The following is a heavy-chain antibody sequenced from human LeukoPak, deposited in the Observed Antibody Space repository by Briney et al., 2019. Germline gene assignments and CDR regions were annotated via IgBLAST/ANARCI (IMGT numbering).Heavy chain of an antibody. CDR3: AADIVVVPAATLGD. Sequence: GGSLRLSCAASGFTFSSYSMNWVRQAPGKGLEWVSYISSSSSTIYYADSVKGRFTITRDNSKNTLYLQMNSLRAEDTAVYYCAADIVVVPAATLGDWGQGTLVTVSS. V-gene: IGHV3-48*01. D-gene: IGHD2-2*01. J-gene: IGHJ4*02. CDR2: ISSSSSTI. CDR1: GFTFSSYS.